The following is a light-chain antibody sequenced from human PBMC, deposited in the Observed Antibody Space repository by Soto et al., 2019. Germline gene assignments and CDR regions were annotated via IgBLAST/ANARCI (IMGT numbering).Light chain of an antibody. CDR2: EVS. CDR1: SSDVGSYNL. Sequence: QSALTQPASVSGSPGQSITTSCTGTSSDVGSYNLVSWYQQHPGEAPKLIIYEVSKRPSGVSNRLSGSKSGNTASLTISGLQAEDEADYYCCSYVGSTNVVFGGGTKLTVL. J-gene: IGLJ2*01. V-gene: IGLV2-23*02. CDR3: CSYVGSTNVV.